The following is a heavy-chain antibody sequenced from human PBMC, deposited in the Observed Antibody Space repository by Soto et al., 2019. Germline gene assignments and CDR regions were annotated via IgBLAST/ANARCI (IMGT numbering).Heavy chain of an antibody. J-gene: IGHJ4*02. CDR2: IYYSGST. Sequence: SETLSLTCTVSGGSISSYYWSWIRQPPGKGLEWIGYIYYSGSTNYNPSLKSRVTISVDTSKNQFSLKLSSVTAADTAVYYCARVGRGSSWYYFDYWGQGTLVTVSS. D-gene: IGHD6-13*01. CDR3: ARVGRGSSWYYFDY. V-gene: IGHV4-59*01. CDR1: GGSISSYY.